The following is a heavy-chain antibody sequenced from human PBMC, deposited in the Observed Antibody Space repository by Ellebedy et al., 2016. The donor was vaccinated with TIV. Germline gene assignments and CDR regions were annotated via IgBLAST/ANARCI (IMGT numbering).Heavy chain of an antibody. CDR3: AKIGVAAIP. V-gene: IGHV1-2*02. CDR2: MNPNTAET. CDR1: GYAFIGHY. Sequence: ASVKVSXXASGYAFIGHYIHWVRQAPGQGLEWMGWMNPNTAETNYAQKFQGRVTMTRDTSISTAYMELSSLRSDDTAIYYCAKIGVAAIPWGQGTLVTVSS. D-gene: IGHD2-2*02. J-gene: IGHJ5*02.